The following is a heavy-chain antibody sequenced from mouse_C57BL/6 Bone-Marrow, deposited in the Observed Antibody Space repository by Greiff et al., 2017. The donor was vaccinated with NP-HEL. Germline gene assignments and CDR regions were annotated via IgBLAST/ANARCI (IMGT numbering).Heavy chain of an antibody. D-gene: IGHD3-2*02. V-gene: IGHV10-1*01. CDR1: GFSFNTYA. Sequence: EVQLVESGGGLVQPKGSLTLSCAASGFSFNTYAMNWVRQAPGKGLEWVARIRSKSNNYATYYADSVKDRFTISRDDSESMLYLQMNNLKTEDTAMYYCVRQGQLRLRGFAYWGQGTLVTVSA. J-gene: IGHJ3*01. CDR3: VRQGQLRLRGFAY. CDR2: IRSKSNNYAT.